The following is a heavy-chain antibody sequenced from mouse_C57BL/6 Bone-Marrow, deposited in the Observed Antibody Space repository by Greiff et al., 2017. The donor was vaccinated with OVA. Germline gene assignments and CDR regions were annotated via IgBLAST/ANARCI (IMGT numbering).Heavy chain of an antibody. CDR2: FYPGSGSI. V-gene: IGHV1-62-2*01. CDR3: ARHEDEVYYGSSYNVWFAY. D-gene: IGHD1-1*01. J-gene: IGHJ3*01. Sequence: QVQLQQSGAELVKPGASVKLSCKASGYTFTEYTIHWVKQRSGQGLEWIGWFYPGSGSIKYNEKFKDKATLTAEKSSSTVYMELSRLTSEDSAVYFCARHEDEVYYGSSYNVWFAYWGQGTLVTVSA. CDR1: GYTFTEYT.